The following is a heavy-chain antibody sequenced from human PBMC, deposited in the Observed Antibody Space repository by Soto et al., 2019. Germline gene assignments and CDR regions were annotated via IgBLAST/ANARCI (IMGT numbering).Heavy chain of an antibody. Sequence: SETLSLTCTVSGGSISSGDYYWSWIRQPPGKGLEWIGYIYYSGSTYYNPSLKSRVTISVDTSKNQFSLKLSSVTAADTAVYYCARDLGAYCSGGSCYHAGWFDPWGQGTLVTV. CDR2: IYYSGST. J-gene: IGHJ5*02. D-gene: IGHD2-15*01. CDR1: GGSISSGDYY. CDR3: ARDLGAYCSGGSCYHAGWFDP. V-gene: IGHV4-30-4*01.